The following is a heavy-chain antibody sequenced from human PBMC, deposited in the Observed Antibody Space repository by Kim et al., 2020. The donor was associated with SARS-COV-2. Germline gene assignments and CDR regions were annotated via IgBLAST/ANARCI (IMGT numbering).Heavy chain of an antibody. V-gene: IGHV1-69*13. D-gene: IGHD3-22*01. CDR1: GGTFSSSI. J-gene: IGHJ6*02. CDR3: ARTYYPDSSGYAAGNYYYYSCLDV. Sequence: SVKVSCKASGGTFSSSIITGVRQAPGQGREWMGGIIPMFGESNYAQKFQGRVTIPAHEYTRTGYMDLDSLRSEDTAVYYFARTYYPDSSGYAAGNYYYYSCLDVWGHGTTVTVSS. CDR2: IIPMFGES.